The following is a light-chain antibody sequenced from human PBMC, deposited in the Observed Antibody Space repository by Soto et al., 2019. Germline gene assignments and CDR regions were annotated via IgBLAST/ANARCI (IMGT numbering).Light chain of an antibody. CDR1: QSLRSTS. CDR3: QHHGGSPPIT. Sequence: DIVLTQSPGTLSLSPGERATLSCRASQSLRSTSLAWYQQKPGQAPRLLMYGASNRATGIPDKFSGGGSGTDFTLTISRLEPEDFAVYYCQHHGGSPPITFGQGTRLEIK. CDR2: GAS. V-gene: IGKV3-20*01. J-gene: IGKJ5*01.